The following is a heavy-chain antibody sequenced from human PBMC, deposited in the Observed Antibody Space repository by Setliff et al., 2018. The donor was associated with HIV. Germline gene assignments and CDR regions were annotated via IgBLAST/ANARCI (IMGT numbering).Heavy chain of an antibody. J-gene: IGHJ3*02. CDR2: IDYSGNT. CDR3: ASGGVDFVWGSYSPVPI. Sequence: PSETLSLTCTVSGGSIGSTDYYWGWIRQPPGKGLEWIGTIDYSGNTYYNPSLKSRVTISVDTSKNQFSLKLSSVTAADTAVYYSASGGVDFVWGSYSPVPIWGQGTMVTVSS. V-gene: IGHV4-39*07. CDR1: GGSIGSTDYY. D-gene: IGHD3-16*01.